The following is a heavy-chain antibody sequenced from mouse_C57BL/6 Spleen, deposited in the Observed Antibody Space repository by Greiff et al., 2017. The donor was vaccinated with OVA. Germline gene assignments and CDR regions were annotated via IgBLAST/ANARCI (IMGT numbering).Heavy chain of an antibody. V-gene: IGHV1-55*01. CDR2: IYPGSGST. Sequence: VQLQQPGAELVKPGASVKMSCKASGYTFTSSCITWVKQRPEQGLEWIGDIYPGSGSTNYNEKFKSKATLTVDTSSSTAYMQLSSLTSEDSAVYYCAREDDSNSAWFAYWGQGTLVTVSA. J-gene: IGHJ3*01. CDR3: AREDDSNSAWFAY. CDR1: GYTFTSSC. D-gene: IGHD2-5*01.